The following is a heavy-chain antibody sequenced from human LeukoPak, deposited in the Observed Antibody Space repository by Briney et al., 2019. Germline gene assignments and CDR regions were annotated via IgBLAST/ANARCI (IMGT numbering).Heavy chain of an antibody. Sequence: GGSLRLSCAASGFTFSSYWMSWVRQAPGKGLEWVANIKQDGSEKYYVGSVKGRFTISRDNAKNSLYLQMNSLRAEDTAVYYCAELGITMIGGVWGKGTTVTISS. D-gene: IGHD3-10*02. CDR3: AELGITMIGGV. J-gene: IGHJ6*04. CDR1: GFTFSSYW. CDR2: IKQDGSEK. V-gene: IGHV3-7*01.